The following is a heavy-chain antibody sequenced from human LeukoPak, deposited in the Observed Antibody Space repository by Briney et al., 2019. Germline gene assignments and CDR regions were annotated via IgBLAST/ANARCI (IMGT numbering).Heavy chain of an antibody. CDR1: GFTFSSHA. J-gene: IGHJ4*02. V-gene: IGHV3-64*01. CDR2: ISSNGGST. CDR3: ARDPETVG. D-gene: IGHD1-14*01. Sequence: GGSLGLSCAASGFTFSSHAMHWVRQAPGKGLEYVSAISSNGGSTYYANSVKGRFTISRDNSKNTLYLQMGSLRAEDMAVYYCARDPETVGWGQGTLVTVSS.